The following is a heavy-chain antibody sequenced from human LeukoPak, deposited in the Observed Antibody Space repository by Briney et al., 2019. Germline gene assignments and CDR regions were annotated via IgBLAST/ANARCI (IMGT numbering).Heavy chain of an antibody. CDR2: INPNTGST. J-gene: IGHJ4*02. V-gene: IGHV1-2*02. Sequence: PGASVTVSCKASGYIFTSYYMHWVRQAPGQGLEWMGWINPNTGSTNFAQKFQGRVAMMRATSITTFYMDLKSLRSDDTAVYYCARSVSISPMFDYWGQGTLITVSS. D-gene: IGHD4-11*01. CDR1: GYIFTSYY. CDR3: ARSVSISPMFDY.